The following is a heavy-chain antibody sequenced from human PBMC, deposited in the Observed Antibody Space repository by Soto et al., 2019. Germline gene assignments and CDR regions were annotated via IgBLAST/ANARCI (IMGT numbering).Heavy chain of an antibody. V-gene: IGHV3-21*01. J-gene: IGHJ3*02. Sequence: GGSLRLSCAASGFTFSSYSMNWVRQAPGKGLEWVSSICSSSSYIYYADSVKGRFTISRDNAKNSLYLQMNSLRAEDTAVYYCARVGWELLQMCAFDIWGQGTMVTVSS. CDR2: ICSSSSYI. D-gene: IGHD1-26*01. CDR1: GFTFSSYS. CDR3: ARVGWELLQMCAFDI.